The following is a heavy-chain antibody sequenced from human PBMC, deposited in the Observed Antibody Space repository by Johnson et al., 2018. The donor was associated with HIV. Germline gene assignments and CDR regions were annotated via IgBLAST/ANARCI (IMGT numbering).Heavy chain of an antibody. V-gene: IGHV3-30*02. D-gene: IGHD5-18*01. J-gene: IGHJ3*02. Sequence: QVQLVESGGGVVQPGGSLRLSCAASGFTFSSYAMHWVRQAPGKGLEWVAFIRYDGSNNYYADSVKGRFTISRDNSKNTLYLQMNSLRAEDTAVYYCAKERAYIRTFDIWGQGTLVTVSS. CDR2: IRYDGSNN. CDR3: AKERAYIRTFDI. CDR1: GFTFSSYA.